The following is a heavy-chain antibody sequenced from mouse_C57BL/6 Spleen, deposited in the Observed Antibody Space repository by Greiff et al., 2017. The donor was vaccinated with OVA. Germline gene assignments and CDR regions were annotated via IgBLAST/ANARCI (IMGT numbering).Heavy chain of an antibody. V-gene: IGHV5-4*03. CDR2: ISDGGSYT. CDR3: ARGGDYFDY. J-gene: IGHJ2*01. Sequence: EVKRVESGGGLVKPGGSLELSCAASGFTFSSYAMSWVRQTPEKRLEWVATISDGGSYTYYPDNVKGRFTISRDNAKNNLYLQMSHLKSEDTAMYYCARGGDYFDYWGQGTTLTVSS. CDR1: GFTFSSYA.